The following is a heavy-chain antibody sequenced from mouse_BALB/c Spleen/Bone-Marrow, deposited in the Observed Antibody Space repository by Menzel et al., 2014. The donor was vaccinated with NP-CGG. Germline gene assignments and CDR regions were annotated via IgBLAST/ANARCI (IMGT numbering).Heavy chain of an antibody. J-gene: IGHJ4*01. CDR3: ARDRYYGYAMDY. CDR2: INSNGGST. D-gene: IGHD1-1*01. CDR1: RFTFSSYG. V-gene: IGHV5-6-3*01. Sequence: VQLKESGGGLVQPGGSLKLSCAASRFTFSSYGMSWVSQTPDKRLELVATINSNGGSTYYQDSVKGRFTISRDNAKNTLYLQMSSLKSEDTAMYYCARDRYYGYAMDYWGQGTSVPVFS.